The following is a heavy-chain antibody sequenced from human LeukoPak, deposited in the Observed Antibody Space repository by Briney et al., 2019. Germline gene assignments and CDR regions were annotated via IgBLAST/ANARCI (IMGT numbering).Heavy chain of an antibody. V-gene: IGHV1-2*02. CDR2: INPNSGGT. CDR1: GYTFTGYY. D-gene: IGHD3-3*01. J-gene: IGHJ4*02. Sequence: ASVKVSCKASGYTFTGYYMHWVRQAPGQGLEWMGWINPNSGGTNYAQKFQGRVTMTRDTSISTAYMELSRLRSDDTAVYYCVQEIFGRGYYDYWGQGTLVTVSS. CDR3: VQEIFGRGYYDY.